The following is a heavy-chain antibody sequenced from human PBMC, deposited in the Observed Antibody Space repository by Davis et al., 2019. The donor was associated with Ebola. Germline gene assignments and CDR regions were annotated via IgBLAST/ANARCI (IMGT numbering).Heavy chain of an antibody. CDR1: GDCVSSNSAA. J-gene: IGHJ4*02. CDR3: ARAPDSSGWYVDY. Sequence: PSQTLSLTCPISGDCVSSNSAAWNWIRQSPSRGLEWLGSTYYNSKWYSDYAVSVKSRITINPDTSKNQFSLQLNSVTPQDTAVSYCARAPDSSGWYVDYSGKGTLITVSS. V-gene: IGHV6-1*01. CDR2: TYYNSKWYS. D-gene: IGHD6-19*01.